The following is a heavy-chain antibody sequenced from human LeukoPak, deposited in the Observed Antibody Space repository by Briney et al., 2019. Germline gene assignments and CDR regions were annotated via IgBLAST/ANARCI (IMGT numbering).Heavy chain of an antibody. CDR1: GYSFTSYW. J-gene: IGHJ4*02. CDR2: IQPVDSDT. D-gene: IGHD3-9*01. CDR3: ATPRARYFGPLDY. V-gene: IGHV5-51*01. Sequence: GESLKISCKGSGYSFTSYWIAWVRQVPGKGLEWVGIIQPVDSDTRYSPSFQGQVTISADKSTTTAYLQWSSLKASDTARYYCATPRARYFGPLDYWGQGTLVTVSS.